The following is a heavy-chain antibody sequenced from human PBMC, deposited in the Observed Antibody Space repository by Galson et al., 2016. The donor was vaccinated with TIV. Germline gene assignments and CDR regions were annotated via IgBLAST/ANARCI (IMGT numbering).Heavy chain of an antibody. D-gene: IGHD3-22*01. CDR2: FYWDDDT. CDR1: GFSLSDTGVG. CDR3: AHIRITLIPDAFYI. V-gene: IGHV2-5*02. J-gene: IGHJ3*02. Sequence: PALVKPTQTLTLTCTFSGFSLSDTGVGVGWIRQPPGKALEWLGIFYWDDDTRYSPSLGSRLTITKDTSKNQVVLTVTYMDPVDTGTYFCAHIRITLIPDAFYIWGQGTTVTVSS.